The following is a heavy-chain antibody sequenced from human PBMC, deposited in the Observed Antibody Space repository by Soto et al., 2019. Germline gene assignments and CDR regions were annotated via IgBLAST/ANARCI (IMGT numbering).Heavy chain of an antibody. CDR2: MNPNNGNT. CDR1: GYTFTSYG. V-gene: IGHV1-8*02. J-gene: IGHJ5*02. Sequence: ASVKVSFKASGYTFTSYGISWVRQATGQGLEWMGWMNPNNGNTNYAQKFQGRVTMTRNTSISTAYMELSSLRSEDTAVYYCARGPGRTGWFDPWGQGTLVTVSS. CDR3: ARGPGRTGWFDP. D-gene: IGHD3-9*01.